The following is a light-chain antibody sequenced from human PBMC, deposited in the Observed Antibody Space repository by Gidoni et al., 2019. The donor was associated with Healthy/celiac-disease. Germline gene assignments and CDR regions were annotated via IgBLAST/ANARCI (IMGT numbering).Light chain of an antibody. CDR1: KLGDKY. CDR3: QAWDSSTHYV. J-gene: IGLJ1*01. CDR2: QDS. Sequence: SYELTQPPSVSVSPGQTASITCSGDKLGDKYACWYQQKPGQSPVLDIYQDSKRPSGIPERFSGSNSGNTATLTISGTQAMDEADYYCQAWDSSTHYVFGTGTKVTVL. V-gene: IGLV3-1*01.